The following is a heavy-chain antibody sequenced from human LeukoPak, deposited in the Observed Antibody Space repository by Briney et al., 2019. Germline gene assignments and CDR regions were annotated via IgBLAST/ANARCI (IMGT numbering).Heavy chain of an antibody. CDR3: ARDMDY. CDR2: IKQDGSEK. Sequence: GGSLRLSCAASGFTFSNYWMSWIRQGPGKGLEWVANIKQDGSEKYYVDSVKGRFTISRDNAKNSLYLQMNSLRAEDTAVYYCARDMDYWGQGTLVTVSS. J-gene: IGHJ4*02. V-gene: IGHV3-7*01. CDR1: GFTFSNYW.